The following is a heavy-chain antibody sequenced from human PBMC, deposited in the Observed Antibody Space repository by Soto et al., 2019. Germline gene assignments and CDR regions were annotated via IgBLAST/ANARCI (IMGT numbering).Heavy chain of an antibody. CDR1: GDSISSCNKY. J-gene: IGHJ6*02. CDR3: ARVPSPFDYYYAMDV. V-gene: IGHV4-30-4*01. CDR2: IFSSGTT. D-gene: IGHD3-16*01. Sequence: PSETLSLTCTVSGDSISSCNKYWSWIRPAPGKGLEWIGYIFSSGTTYYNPSLKSRLTMSLDTSQNQFSLRLASVTDADSAVYYCARVPSPFDYYYAMDVWGQGTTVTVSS.